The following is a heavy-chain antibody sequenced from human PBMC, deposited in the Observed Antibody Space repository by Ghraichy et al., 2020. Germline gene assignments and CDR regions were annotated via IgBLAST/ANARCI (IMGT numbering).Heavy chain of an antibody. V-gene: IGHV4-59*12. CDR2: IYYSGST. CDR1: GGSITTYY. D-gene: IGHD3-3*01. Sequence: ETLSLTCTVSGGSITTYYWSWIRQPPGKGLEWIGYIYYSGSTNYNPSLQSRVTISVDTSKNQFSLKLSSVTAADTAVYYCARAGDDFWSGPLNWFDPWGQGTLVTVSS. J-gene: IGHJ5*02. CDR3: ARAGDDFWSGPLNWFDP.